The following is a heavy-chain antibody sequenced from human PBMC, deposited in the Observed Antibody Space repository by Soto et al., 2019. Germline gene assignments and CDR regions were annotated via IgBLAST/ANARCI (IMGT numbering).Heavy chain of an antibody. D-gene: IGHD5-18*01. J-gene: IGHJ5*02. CDR1: GGSISSYY. CDR2: IYYSGST. Sequence: SETLSLTCTVSGGSISSYYWSWIRQPPGKGLEWIGYIYYSGSTNYNPSLKSRVTISVDTSKNQFSLKLSSVTAADTAVYYCARGIGYSYGYNWFDPWGQGTLVTVSS. CDR3: ARGIGYSYGYNWFDP. V-gene: IGHV4-59*01.